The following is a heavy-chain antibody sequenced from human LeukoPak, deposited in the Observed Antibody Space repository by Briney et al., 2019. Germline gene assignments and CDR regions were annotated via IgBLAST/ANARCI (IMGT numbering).Heavy chain of an antibody. CDR1: GGFISSGSYY. D-gene: IGHD3-10*01. J-gene: IGHJ4*02. CDR2: IYTSGST. CDR3: ARDGGSYYYGSGPLY. Sequence: SETLSLTCTVSGGFISSGSYYWSWIRQPAGKGLEWIGRIYTSGSTNYNPSLKSRVTISVDTSKNQFSLKLSSVTAADTAVYYCARDGGSYYYGSGPLYWGQGTLVTVSS. V-gene: IGHV4-61*02.